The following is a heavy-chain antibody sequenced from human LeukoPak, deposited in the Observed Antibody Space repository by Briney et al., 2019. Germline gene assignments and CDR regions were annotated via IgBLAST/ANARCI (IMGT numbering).Heavy chain of an antibody. Sequence: ASVKVSCKASGYTFTSYAMHWVRQAPVQRLEWMGWINAGNGNTKYSQKFQGRVTITRDTSASTAYMELSSLRSEDTAVYYCARHPDRAAAGTGFDYWGQGTLVTVSS. J-gene: IGHJ4*02. CDR1: GYTFTSYA. V-gene: IGHV1-3*01. CDR3: ARHPDRAAAGTGFDY. D-gene: IGHD6-13*01. CDR2: INAGNGNT.